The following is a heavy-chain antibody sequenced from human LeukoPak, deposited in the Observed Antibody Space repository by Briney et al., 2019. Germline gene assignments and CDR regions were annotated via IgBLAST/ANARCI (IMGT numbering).Heavy chain of an antibody. J-gene: IGHJ4*02. CDR1: GVSISSSNW. CDR3: ARGVNLAGYYTSDY. D-gene: IGHD3-9*01. CDR2: IYHSGST. Sequence: SETLSLTCAVSGVSISSSNWWSWVRQPPGKGLEWIGEIYHSGSTNYNPSLKSRVTISVDTSKNQFSLKLSSVTAADTAVYYCARGVNLAGYYTSDYWGQGTLVTVSS. V-gene: IGHV4-4*02.